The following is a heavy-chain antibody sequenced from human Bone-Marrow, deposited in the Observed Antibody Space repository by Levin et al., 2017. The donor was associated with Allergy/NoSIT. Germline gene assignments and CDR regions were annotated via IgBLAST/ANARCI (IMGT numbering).Heavy chain of an antibody. Sequence: PGGSLRLSCAASGFTFSSFSMHWVRQAPGKGLEWVSSISRTASYIDYADSVKGRFTISRDTANNSLHLQMNSLRAEDSGVYYCARVRWEPVGIDYWGQGTLVTVSS. V-gene: IGHV3-21*01. J-gene: IGHJ4*02. D-gene: IGHD1-26*01. CDR1: GFTFSSFS. CDR2: ISRTASYI. CDR3: ARVRWEPVGIDY.